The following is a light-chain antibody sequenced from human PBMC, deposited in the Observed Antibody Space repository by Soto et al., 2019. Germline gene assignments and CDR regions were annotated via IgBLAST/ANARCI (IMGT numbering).Light chain of an antibody. V-gene: IGLV2-14*03. CDR2: EVS. CDR1: SNDVGRYKY. CDR3: SSYTTGSTVI. J-gene: IGLJ2*01. Sequence: QSALTQPASVSGSPGQSITISCTGTSNDVGRYKYVSWYQQHPGKAPKLMLYEVSNRPSGLSNRFSGSKSGNTASLTISGLQAEDEADYYCSSYTTGSTVIFGGGTKLTVL.